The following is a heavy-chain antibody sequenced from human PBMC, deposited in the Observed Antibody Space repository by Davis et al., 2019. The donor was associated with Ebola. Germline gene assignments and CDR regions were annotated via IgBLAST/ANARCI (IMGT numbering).Heavy chain of an antibody. Sequence: AASVKVSCKASGGTFSSYAISWVRQAPGQGLEWMGGIIPIFGTANYAQKFQGRVTITADESTSTAYMELSSLRSEDTAVYYCAREYGDYDTYFDYWGQGTLVTVSS. D-gene: IGHD4-17*01. CDR1: GGTFSSYA. V-gene: IGHV1-69*13. CDR3: AREYGDYDTYFDY. J-gene: IGHJ4*02. CDR2: IIPIFGTA.